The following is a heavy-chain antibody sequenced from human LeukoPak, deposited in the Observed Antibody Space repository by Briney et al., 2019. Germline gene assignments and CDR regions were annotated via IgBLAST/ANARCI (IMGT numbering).Heavy chain of an antibody. J-gene: IGHJ4*02. D-gene: IGHD6-19*01. Sequence: GGSPRLSCAASGFTFSSYAMTWVRQAPGKGLEWVSGISGSGGSTYYADSVKGRFTISRDNSKNTLYLQMNSLRAEDTAVYYCAKDSSGWPSVGFDYWGQGTLVTVSS. CDR2: ISGSGGST. V-gene: IGHV3-23*01. CDR3: AKDSSGWPSVGFDY. CDR1: GFTFSSYA.